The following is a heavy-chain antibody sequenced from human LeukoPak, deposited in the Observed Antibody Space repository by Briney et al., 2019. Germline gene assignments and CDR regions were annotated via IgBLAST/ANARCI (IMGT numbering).Heavy chain of an antibody. J-gene: IGHJ5*02. CDR3: ASLGGVDP. CDR1: GGSFSGYY. Sequence: SETLSLTCAVYGGSFSGYYWSWIRQPPGKGLEWIGEINHSGSTNYNPSLKSRVTISVDTSKNQFSLKLSSVTAADTAVYYCASLGGVDPWGQGTLVTVSS. CDR2: INHSGST. V-gene: IGHV4-34*01.